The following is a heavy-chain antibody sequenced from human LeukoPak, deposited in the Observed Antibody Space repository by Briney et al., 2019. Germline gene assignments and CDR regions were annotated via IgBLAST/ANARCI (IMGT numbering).Heavy chain of an antibody. J-gene: IGHJ4*02. Sequence: TGRSLRLSCAASGFTFSNYTMHWIRQAPGKGLEWVAVISYDGSNKYYADSVKGRFTISRDNSKNTLYLQMTSLRAEDTAVYYCAKDSARKSIVGSTTRGVIDYWGQGTLVTVSS. CDR1: GFTFSNYT. CDR3: AKDSARKSIVGSTTRGVIDY. CDR2: ISYDGSNK. V-gene: IGHV3-30*04. D-gene: IGHD1-26*01.